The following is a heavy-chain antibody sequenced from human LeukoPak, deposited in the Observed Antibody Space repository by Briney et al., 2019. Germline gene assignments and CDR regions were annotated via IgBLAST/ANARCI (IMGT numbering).Heavy chain of an antibody. J-gene: IGHJ4*02. CDR2: IYHSGST. CDR3: ARGVFGVVPQPFDY. D-gene: IGHD3-3*01. V-gene: IGHV4-30-2*01. CDR1: GGSISSGGYS. Sequence: SETLSLTCAVSGGSISSGGYSWSWIRQPPGKGLEWIGYIYHSGSTYYNPSLKSRVPISVDRSKNQFSLKLSSVTAADTAVYYCARGVFGVVPQPFDYWGQGTLVTVSS.